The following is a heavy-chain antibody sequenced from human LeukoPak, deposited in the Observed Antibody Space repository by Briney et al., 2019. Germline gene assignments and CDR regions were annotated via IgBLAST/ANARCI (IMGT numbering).Heavy chain of an antibody. CDR3: ARSHSSWSLKNCFDP. D-gene: IGHD6-13*01. Sequence: SETLSLTCNVSGGSISSYYWSWIRQPPGKGLEWIGYIYYSGSTNYNPSLKSRVTMSVDTSKNQFSLKLRSVTAADTAVYYCARSHSSWSLKNCFDPWGQGTLVTVSS. CDR2: IYYSGST. CDR1: GGSISSYY. J-gene: IGHJ5*02. V-gene: IGHV4-59*01.